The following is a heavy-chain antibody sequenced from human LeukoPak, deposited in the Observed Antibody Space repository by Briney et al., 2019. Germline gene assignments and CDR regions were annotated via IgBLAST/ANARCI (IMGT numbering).Heavy chain of an antibody. D-gene: IGHD3-16*01. CDR1: GFTFSNYY. J-gene: IGHJ4*02. CDR3: ARARRGGPFDY. V-gene: IGHV3-11*01. Sequence: GGSLRLSCAASGFTFSNYYMSWLRQAPGKGLEWVSYVTISGNTLEYADSVKGRFIISRDNDKNSLLLQMNSLRADDPAVYYCARARRGGPFDYWGQGTLVTVSS. CDR2: VTISGNTL.